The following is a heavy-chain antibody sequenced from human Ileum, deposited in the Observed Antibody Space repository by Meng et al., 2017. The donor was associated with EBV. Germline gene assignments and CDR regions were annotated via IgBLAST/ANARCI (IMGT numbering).Heavy chain of an antibody. CDR1: GVSLTSSGVG. CDR3: ARRPGSPSSRFDY. V-gene: IGHV2-5*01. D-gene: IGHD6-6*01. Sequence: QITMKESGPPLVKPTQTLTLTCSFSGVSLTSSGVGVGWIRQPPGKALEWLALIYWNDEKRYSPSLKSRLTVTRDTSKNQVVLTLTNVDPVDTATYYCARRPGSPSSRFDYWGQGTLVTVSS. J-gene: IGHJ4*02. CDR2: IYWNDEK.